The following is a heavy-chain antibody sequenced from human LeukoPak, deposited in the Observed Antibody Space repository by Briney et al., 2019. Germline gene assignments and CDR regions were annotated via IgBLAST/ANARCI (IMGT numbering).Heavy chain of an antibody. J-gene: IGHJ4*02. D-gene: IGHD6-19*01. CDR2: ISYDGSNK. V-gene: IGHV3-30*18. CDR1: GFTFSSYG. CDR3: AKDSSGWYGGRFDY. Sequence: GGSLRLSCAASGFTFSSYGMHWVRQAPGKGLEWVAVISYDGSNKYYADSVKGRFTISRDNSKNTLYLQMNSLRAEDTAVYYCAKDSSGWYGGRFDYWGQGTLVTVSS.